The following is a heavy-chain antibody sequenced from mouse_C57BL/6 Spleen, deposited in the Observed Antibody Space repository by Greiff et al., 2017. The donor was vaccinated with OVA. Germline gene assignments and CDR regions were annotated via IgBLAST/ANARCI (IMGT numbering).Heavy chain of an antibody. CDR3: TRGGSSYVGYFDY. CDR1: GFTFSDAW. CDR2: IRNKANNHAT. Sequence: EVKLEESGGGLVQPGGSMKLSCAASGFTFSDAWMDWVRQSPEKGLEWVAEIRNKANNHATYYAESVKGRFTISRDDSKSSVYLQMNSLRAEDTGIYYCTRGGSSYVGYFDYWGQGTTLTVSS. D-gene: IGHD1-1*01. V-gene: IGHV6-6*01. J-gene: IGHJ2*01.